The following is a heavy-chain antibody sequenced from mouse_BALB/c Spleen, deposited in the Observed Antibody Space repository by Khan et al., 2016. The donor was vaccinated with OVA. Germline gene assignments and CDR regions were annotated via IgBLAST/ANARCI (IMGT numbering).Heavy chain of an antibody. V-gene: IGHV3-2*02. J-gene: IGHJ2*01. D-gene: IGHD1-1*01. CDR1: GYSINSGYA. CDR2: ISYSGVT. CDR3: ARGNYYGYYFDY. Sequence: EVKLLESGPGLVKPSQSLSFTCTVTGYSINSGYAWNWIRQLPGNKLEWMGYISYSGVTSYTPSFKSRISITRDTSKNQFFLQLTSVTTEDTATYYCARGNYYGYYFDYWGQGTTLTVSS.